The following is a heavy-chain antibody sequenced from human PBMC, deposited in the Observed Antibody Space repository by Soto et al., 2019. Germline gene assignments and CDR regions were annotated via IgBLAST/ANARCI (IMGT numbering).Heavy chain of an antibody. CDR3: AKDQGTPPSGVLGGWLDR. D-gene: IGHD3-10*01. CDR1: GFTFRSYG. V-gene: IGHV3-33*06. Sequence: QVQLVESGGDVVQPGRSLRLSCAASGFTFRSYGMHWVRQAPGKGLEWVAIIWYDGSNQKYADSVKGRFTISRDNSANTLYLQMNSLRAEDTAVYYCAKDQGTPPSGVLGGWLDRWGQRTLVIVSP. CDR2: IWYDGSNQ. J-gene: IGHJ5*02.